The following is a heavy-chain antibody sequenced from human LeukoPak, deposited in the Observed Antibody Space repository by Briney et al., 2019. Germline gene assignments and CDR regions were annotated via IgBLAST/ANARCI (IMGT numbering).Heavy chain of an antibody. V-gene: IGHV4-34*01. CDR2: INHSGST. CDR1: GGSFSGYY. D-gene: IGHD2-8*01. Sequence: SSETLSLTCAVYGGSFSGYYWSWIRQPPGKGLEWIGEINHSGSTNYNPSLKSRVTISVDTSKNQFSLKLSSVTAADTAVYYCARGSLVYIQRNWFDPWGQGTLVTVSS. CDR3: ARGSLVYIQRNWFDP. J-gene: IGHJ5*02.